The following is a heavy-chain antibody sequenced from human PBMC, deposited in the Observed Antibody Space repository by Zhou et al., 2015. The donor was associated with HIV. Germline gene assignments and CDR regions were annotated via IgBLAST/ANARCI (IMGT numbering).Heavy chain of an antibody. V-gene: IGHV1-69*06. CDR3: ARVGGGWFYGMDV. CDR1: GGTFINYA. CDR2: IIPVFGKA. J-gene: IGHJ6*02. D-gene: IGHD6-19*01. Sequence: QVQLAQSGTEVKKPGSSVKVSCKASGGTFINYAFSWVRQAPGQGLEWVGGIIPVFGKAKYAQRFQGRVTMTRDTSISTAYMELSGLTSEDTAMYYCARVGGGWFYGMDVWGQGTTVTVSS.